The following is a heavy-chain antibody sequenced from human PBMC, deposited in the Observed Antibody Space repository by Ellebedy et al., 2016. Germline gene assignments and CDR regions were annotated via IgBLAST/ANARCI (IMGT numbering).Heavy chain of an antibody. D-gene: IGHD6-19*01. J-gene: IGHJ4*02. Sequence: ASVKVSCXASGYTFTGYYMHWVRQAPGQGLEWMGWINPNSGGTNYAQKFQGRVTMTRDTSISTAYMELSSLRSEDTAVYYCARENIAVAGTWYFDYWGQGTLVTVSS. V-gene: IGHV1-2*02. CDR2: INPNSGGT. CDR1: GYTFTGYY. CDR3: ARENIAVAGTWYFDY.